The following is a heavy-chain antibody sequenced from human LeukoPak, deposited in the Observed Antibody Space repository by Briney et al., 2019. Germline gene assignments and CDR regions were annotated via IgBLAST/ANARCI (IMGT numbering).Heavy chain of an antibody. CDR1: GFTFSSYW. Sequence: PGGSLRLSCAASGFTFSSYWMHWVRQAPGKGLVWVSRINTDGSSTSYADSVKGRFTISRDNAKNTLYLQMNSLRAEDTAVYYCARDRPSSWYNQSFDYWGQGTLVTVSS. V-gene: IGHV3-74*01. D-gene: IGHD6-13*01. J-gene: IGHJ4*02. CDR3: ARDRPSSWYNQSFDY. CDR2: INTDGSST.